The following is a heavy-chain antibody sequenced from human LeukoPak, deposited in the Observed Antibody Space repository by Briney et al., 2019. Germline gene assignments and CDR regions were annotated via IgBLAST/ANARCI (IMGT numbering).Heavy chain of an antibody. CDR1: GFTFDDYW. J-gene: IGHJ6*03. V-gene: IGHV3-7*01. D-gene: IGHD4-17*01. CDR3: AREGQGTVTTALCYMDV. CDR2: INQDGSEK. Sequence: PGGSLRLSCGASGFTFDDYWMSWVRQAPGQGLEWVANINQDGSEKYYLDSAKGRFTISRDNAKNSLYLQMNSLRAEDTAVYYCAREGQGTVTTALCYMDVWGKGTTVTVSS.